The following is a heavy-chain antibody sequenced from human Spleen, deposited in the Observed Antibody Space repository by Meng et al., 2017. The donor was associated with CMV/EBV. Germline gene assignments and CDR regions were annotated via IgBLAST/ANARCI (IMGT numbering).Heavy chain of an antibody. CDR1: PDSFTNYW. V-gene: IGHV5-51*01. Sequence: GESLKISCKGFPDSFTNYWIGWVRQMPGKGLEWTGIIFPDDSDTRYRPSLEGQVTISADTSITTAYLQWGSLKASDTGMYYCARHRALGYCSGSSCYGPFDIWGPGTMVTVSS. J-gene: IGHJ3*02. D-gene: IGHD2-2*01. CDR3: ARHRALGYCSGSSCYGPFDI. CDR2: IFPDDSDT.